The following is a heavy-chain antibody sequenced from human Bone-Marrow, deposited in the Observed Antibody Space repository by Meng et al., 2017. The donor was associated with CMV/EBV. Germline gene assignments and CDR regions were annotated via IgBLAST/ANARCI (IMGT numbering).Heavy chain of an antibody. J-gene: IGHJ4*02. CDR1: GYTFTGYY. V-gene: IGHV1-2*02. CDR2: IIPILGIA. CDR3: ARGGYYDSSGYSDY. D-gene: IGHD3-22*01. Sequence: ASVKVSCKASGYTFTGYYMHWVRQAPGQGLEWMGRIIPILGIANYAQKFQGRVTITADTSISTAYMELSRLRSDDTAVYYCARGGYYDSSGYSDYWGQGTLVTVSS.